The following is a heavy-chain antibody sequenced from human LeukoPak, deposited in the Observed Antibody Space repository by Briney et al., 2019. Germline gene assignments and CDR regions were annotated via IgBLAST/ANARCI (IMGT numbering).Heavy chain of an antibody. CDR2: ISSSSSYI. V-gene: IGHV3-21*01. CDR1: GFTFSSYS. CDR3: ARVMSYGYAFGI. D-gene: IGHD5-18*01. J-gene: IGHJ3*02. Sequence: GGSLRLSCAASGFTFSSYSMNWVRQAPGKGLEWVSSISSSSSYIYYADSVKGRFTISRDNAKNSLYLQMNSLRAEDTAVYYCARVMSYGYAFGIWGQGTMVTVSS.